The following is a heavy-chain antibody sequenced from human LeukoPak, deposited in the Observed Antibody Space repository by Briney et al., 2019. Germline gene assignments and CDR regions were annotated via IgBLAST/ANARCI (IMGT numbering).Heavy chain of an antibody. CDR2: VNPSGGGT. CDR3: ARGPPGRVYDTSKRALFDP. V-gene: IGHV1-46*01. D-gene: IGHD3-22*01. Sequence: VASVKVSCKASGYTFSSYYMHWVRQAPGQGLEWMGIVNPSGGGTSYAQKFQGRVTMTSDTSTSTVFMQLSSLRSEDTAVYYCARGPPGRVYDTSKRALFDPWGQGTLVTVSS. J-gene: IGHJ5*02. CDR1: GYTFSSYY.